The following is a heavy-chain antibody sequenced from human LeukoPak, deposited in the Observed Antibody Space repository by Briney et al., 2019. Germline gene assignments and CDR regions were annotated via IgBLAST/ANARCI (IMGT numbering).Heavy chain of an antibody. CDR1: GFTFSGYS. V-gene: IGHV3-21*01. CDR2: ISSSSSYI. J-gene: IGHJ3*02. Sequence: GGSLRLSCAASGFTFSGYSMNCVRQAPGKGLEWVSSISSSSSYIYYADSVKGRFTISRDNAKNSLYLQMNSLRAEDTAVYYCARDYGSGSYYRPGAFDIWGQGTMVTVSS. CDR3: ARDYGSGSYYRPGAFDI. D-gene: IGHD3-10*01.